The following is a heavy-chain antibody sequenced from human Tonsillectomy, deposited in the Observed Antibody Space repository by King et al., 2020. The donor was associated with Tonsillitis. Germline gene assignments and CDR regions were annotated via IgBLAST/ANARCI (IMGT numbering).Heavy chain of an antibody. Sequence: VQLVESGGGVVQPGRSLRLSCAASGFTFRTYGMHWVRQAPGKGLEWVAVISYDGNDEYYAYSGKGRFTISRDNSKNTLSLQMNSLRPGDTAVYYCAKDLGYLRYFMDVWGTGTTVTVS. V-gene: IGHV3-30*18. D-gene: IGHD6-13*01. CDR2: ISYDGNDE. J-gene: IGHJ6*03. CDR3: AKDLGYLRYFMDV. CDR1: GFTFRTYG.